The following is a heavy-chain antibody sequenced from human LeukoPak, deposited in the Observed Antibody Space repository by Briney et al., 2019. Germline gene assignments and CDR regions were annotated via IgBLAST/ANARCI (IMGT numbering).Heavy chain of an antibody. Sequence: SETLSLTCTVSGSSISSYYWSWIRQPPGKGLEWIGYIYYSGSTNYNPSLKSRVTISVDTSKNQFSLKLSSVTAADTAVYYCARGYCSSTSCYRYYYYYYMDVWGKGTTVTVSS. CDR2: IYYSGST. CDR1: GSSISSYY. J-gene: IGHJ6*03. CDR3: ARGYCSSTSCYRYYYYYYMDV. V-gene: IGHV4-59*12. D-gene: IGHD2-2*01.